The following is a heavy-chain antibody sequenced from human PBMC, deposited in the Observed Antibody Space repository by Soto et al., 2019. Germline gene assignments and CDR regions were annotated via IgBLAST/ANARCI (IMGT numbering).Heavy chain of an antibody. CDR3: ASGVAGFDY. CDR1: GFTFSDYY. V-gene: IGHV3-11*06. J-gene: IGHJ4*02. Sequence: GGSQRLSCAASGFTFSDYYVSWIRQAPGKGLEWVSYISSSSSYTNYADSVKGRFTISRDNAKNSLYLQMNSLRAEDTAVYYCASGVAGFDYWGQGTLVTVSS. CDR2: ISSSSSYT. D-gene: IGHD6-19*01.